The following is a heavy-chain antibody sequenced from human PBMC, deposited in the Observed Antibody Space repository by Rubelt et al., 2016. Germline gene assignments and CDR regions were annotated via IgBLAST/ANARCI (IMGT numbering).Heavy chain of an antibody. V-gene: IGHV1-18*01. CDR3: ARDPLPVRGVIMTPTH. CDR2: ISAYNGNT. D-gene: IGHD3-10*01. CDR1: GYTFTSYG. Sequence: QVQLVQSGAEVKKPGASVKVSCKASGYTFTSYGISWVRQAPGQGLEWMGWISAYNGNTNYAQKRQGRVTMTTDPPTSTAYMELRSLRSDDTAVYYCARDPLPVRGVIMTPTHWGQGTLVTVSS. J-gene: IGHJ4*02.